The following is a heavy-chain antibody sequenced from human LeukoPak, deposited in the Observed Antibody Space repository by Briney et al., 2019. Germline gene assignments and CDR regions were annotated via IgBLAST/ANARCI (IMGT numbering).Heavy chain of an antibody. J-gene: IGHJ4*01. CDR2: LSGSGIIT. D-gene: IGHD6-19*01. Sequence: GGSLTLSCPASGFTFSNSAMSWVRQARGKGLEWVSTLSGSGIITYYAHAAKGRFTISTDNSKTTLYLQMNSMRAEDTAVYYCAKGIYSSGWSYFAYWGHGTLVTVSS. CDR1: GFTFSNSA. V-gene: IGHV3-23*01. CDR3: AKGIYSSGWSYFAY.